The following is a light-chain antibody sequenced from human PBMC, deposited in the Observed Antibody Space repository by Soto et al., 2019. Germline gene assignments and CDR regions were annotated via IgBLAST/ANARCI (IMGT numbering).Light chain of an antibody. CDR1: QSISSW. J-gene: IGKJ1*01. CDR2: KAS. Sequence: DIQMTQSPSTLSASVGDRVTITCRASQSISSWLAWYQQKPGKAPKLLIYKASTLESGVPSNFSGSGSGTEFTLTISSLQPEDFATYYCQHYNSYQWTFGQGTKVDIK. CDR3: QHYNSYQWT. V-gene: IGKV1-5*03.